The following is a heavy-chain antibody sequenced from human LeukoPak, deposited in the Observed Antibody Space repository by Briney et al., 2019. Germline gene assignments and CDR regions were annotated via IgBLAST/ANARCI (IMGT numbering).Heavy chain of an antibody. CDR1: GDSISRSSYY. CDR3: ARIVGASDY. V-gene: IGHV4-39*01. CDR2: IYYSGST. Sequence: SETLSLTCTVSGDSISRSSYYWGWIRQPPGKTLEWIGSIYYSGSTYYNPSLKSRVTISVDTSKNQFSLKLSSVTAADTAVYYCARIVGASDYWGQGTLVTVSS. D-gene: IGHD1-26*01. J-gene: IGHJ4*02.